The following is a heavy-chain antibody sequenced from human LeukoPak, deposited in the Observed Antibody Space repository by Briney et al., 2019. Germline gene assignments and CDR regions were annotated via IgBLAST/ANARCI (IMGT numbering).Heavy chain of an antibody. CDR1: GFTFSSYE. D-gene: IGHD6-19*01. Sequence: GGSLRLSCAASGFTFSSYEMNWVRQAPGKGLEWVSYISSSGSTIYYADSVKGRFTISRDNAKNSLYLQMNSLRAEDTAVYYCARASSGRGYYYYYMDVWGKGTTVTVPS. J-gene: IGHJ6*03. CDR3: ARASSGRGYYYYYMDV. CDR2: ISSSGSTI. V-gene: IGHV3-48*03.